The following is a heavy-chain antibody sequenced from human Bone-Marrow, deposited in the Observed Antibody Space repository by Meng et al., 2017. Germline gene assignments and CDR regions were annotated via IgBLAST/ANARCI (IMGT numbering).Heavy chain of an antibody. CDR1: GFTFSSYW. D-gene: IGHD2-2*01. Sequence: GGSLRLSCAASGFTFSSYWMHWVRQAPGKGLVWVSRINSDGSSVTYTDSVKGRFTISRDNAKNTLYLQMNSLRVEDKVVYYCARGGGAYCTTTSCYEYFDYWGQGTLVTVSS. J-gene: IGHJ4*02. CDR2: INSDGSSV. V-gene: IGHV3-74*01. CDR3: ARGGGAYCTTTSCYEYFDY.